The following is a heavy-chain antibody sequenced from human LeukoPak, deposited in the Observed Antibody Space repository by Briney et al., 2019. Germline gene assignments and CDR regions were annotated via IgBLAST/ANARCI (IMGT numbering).Heavy chain of an antibody. J-gene: IGHJ4*02. CDR2: MNPDSGNT. V-gene: IGHV1-8*01. CDR1: GHTFTSYD. Sequence: ASGKVSCKASGHTFTSYDINWVRQATGQGLEWMGWMNPDSGNTGYAQKFQGRVTMTRNPSISTAYMELSSLTSEDTAVCYCARRIAAAGVGIVYWGQGTLVTVSS. D-gene: IGHD6-13*01. CDR3: ARRIAAAGVGIVY.